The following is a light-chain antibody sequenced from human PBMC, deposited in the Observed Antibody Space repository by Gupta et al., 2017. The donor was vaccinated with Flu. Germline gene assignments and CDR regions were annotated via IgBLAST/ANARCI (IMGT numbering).Light chain of an antibody. CDR3: SSYTCMTTL. CDR1: SSDIGAYNH. CDR2: EVS. V-gene: IGLV2-14*01. Sequence: QSALTQPASVSGSPGQSITISCTGTSSDIGAYNHVSWYQQFPGKAPKLMLYEVSSRPSGVSNRFSGSKFGNTASLTISGLQAEDEADYYCSSYTCMTTLFGGGTRLSVL. J-gene: IGLJ2*01.